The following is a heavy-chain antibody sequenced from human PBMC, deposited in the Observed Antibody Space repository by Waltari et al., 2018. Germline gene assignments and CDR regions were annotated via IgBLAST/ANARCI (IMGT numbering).Heavy chain of an antibody. CDR3: ARVGGSYYIDY. D-gene: IGHD3-10*01. J-gene: IGHJ4*02. V-gene: IGHV4-34*01. CDR2: IKHSGST. Sequence: QVQLQQWGAGLLKPSETLSLTCAVYGGSFSGYYWSWIRQPPGKGLEWIGEIKHSGSTNHNPSLKSRVTISVDTSKNQFSLKLSSVTAADTAVYYCARVGGSYYIDYWGQGTLVTVSS. CDR1: GGSFSGYY.